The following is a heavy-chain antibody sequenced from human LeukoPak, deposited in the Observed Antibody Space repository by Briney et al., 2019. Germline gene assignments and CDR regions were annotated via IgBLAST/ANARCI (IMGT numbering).Heavy chain of an antibody. D-gene: IGHD2-15*01. J-gene: IGHJ3*02. Sequence: ASVKVSCKTSGYTFGSYGITWVRQAPGQGLEWMAWINGYNGDTDHAQSFQGRATVTADASTTTVYMDLRSLRSDDTAVYYCARGRMYDAFDIWGQGTMVTVSS. CDR3: ARGRMYDAFDI. V-gene: IGHV1-18*01. CDR2: INGYNGDT. CDR1: GYTFGSYG.